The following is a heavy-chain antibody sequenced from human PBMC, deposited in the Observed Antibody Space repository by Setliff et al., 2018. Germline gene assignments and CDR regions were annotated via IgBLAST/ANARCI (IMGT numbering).Heavy chain of an antibody. CDR3: AKDRVNDGIWDFDY. CDR2: VDQASRE. J-gene: IGHJ4*02. CDR1: GFTFRDYT. D-gene: IGHD1-20*01. Sequence: GGSLRLSCVASGFTFRDYTFNWVRQAPGKGLEWVSGVDQASREYYPDSVKGRFRISRDNSRNTVFLQMNNLRVEDTATYYCAKDRVNDGIWDFDYWGPGILVTVSS. V-gene: IGHV3-23*05.